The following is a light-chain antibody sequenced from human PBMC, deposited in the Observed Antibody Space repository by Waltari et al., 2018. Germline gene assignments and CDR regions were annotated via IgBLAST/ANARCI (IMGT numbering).Light chain of an antibody. CDR3: QVWESRSDLVV. CDR1: NLGGKS. Sequence: SYVLTQPPSVSVAPGQTARITCGGNNLGGKSVHWYQQRPGQAPVLVVYDDSHRPTGIPERFSGANSGNTATLTISRVGAGDEADYFCQVWESRSDLVVFGGGTKLTVL. J-gene: IGLJ2*01. CDR2: DDS. V-gene: IGLV3-21*02.